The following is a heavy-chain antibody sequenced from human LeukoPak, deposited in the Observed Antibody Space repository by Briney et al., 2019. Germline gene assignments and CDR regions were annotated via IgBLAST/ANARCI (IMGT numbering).Heavy chain of an antibody. CDR2: IYYSGST. CDR3: ARQRGLQILGY. Sequence: SETLSLTCTVSGGSLSSSSYYWGWIRQPPGKGLEWIGSIYYSGSTYHNPSLKSRVTISVDTSKNQFSLKLSSVTAANTAVYSFARQRGLQILGYGGQGTLVTVPS. V-gene: IGHV4-39*01. J-gene: IGHJ1*01. D-gene: IGHD5-24*01. CDR1: GGSLSSSSYY.